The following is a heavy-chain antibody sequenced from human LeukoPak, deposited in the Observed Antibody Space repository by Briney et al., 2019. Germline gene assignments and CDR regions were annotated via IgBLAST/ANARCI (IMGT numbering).Heavy chain of an antibody. V-gene: IGHV1-2*06. J-gene: IGHJ6*02. CDR2: INPNSGGT. CDR1: GYTFTGYY. CDR3: ARTPYCSGGSCAGEAYYYYYGMDV. Sequence: ASVKVSCKASGYTFTGYYMHWVRQAPGQGLEWMGRINPNSGGTNYAQKFQGRVTMTRDTSISTAYMELSSLRSDDTAVYYCARTPYCSGGSCAGEAYYYYYGMDVWGQGTTVTVSS. D-gene: IGHD2-15*01.